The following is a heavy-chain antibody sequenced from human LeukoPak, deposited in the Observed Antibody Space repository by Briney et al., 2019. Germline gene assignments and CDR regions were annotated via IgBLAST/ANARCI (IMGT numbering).Heavy chain of an antibody. D-gene: IGHD3-3*01. CDR3: ARERYDFWSGREFDP. Sequence: SETLSLTCTVSGGSISSYYWSWIRQPPRKGLEWIGYIYYSGSTNYNPSLKSRVTISVDTSKNQFSLKLSSVTAADTAVYYCARERYDFWSGREFDPWGQGTLVTVSS. CDR2: IYYSGST. J-gene: IGHJ5*02. V-gene: IGHV4-59*01. CDR1: GGSISSYY.